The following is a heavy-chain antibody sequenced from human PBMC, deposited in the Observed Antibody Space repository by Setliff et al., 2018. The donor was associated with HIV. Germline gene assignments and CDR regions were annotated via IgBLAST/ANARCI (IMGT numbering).Heavy chain of an antibody. J-gene: IGHJ4*02. CDR3: ARVRLRVPPSIFDY. D-gene: IGHD2-2*01. Sequence: PSETLSLTCAVYGASFSGYYWAWIRQSPGTGLEWIGEINHSGITNYNPTLKSRVTISTDTSKNQFSLRLNSVTVADTAVYYCARVRLRVPPSIFDYWGMGSLVTVSS. V-gene: IGHV4-34*01. CDR2: INHSGIT. CDR1: GASFSGYY.